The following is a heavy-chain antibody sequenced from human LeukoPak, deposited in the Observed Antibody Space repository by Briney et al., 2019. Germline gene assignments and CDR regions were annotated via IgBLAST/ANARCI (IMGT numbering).Heavy chain of an antibody. Sequence: SETLSLTCTVSGGSVSTSDYYWGWIRQSPVKGLEWIGDVFYTGKTNYNPSLRGRATISIDTSKNQFSLKLTYVTAANSAVYYCARVFDSWGQGTLVTVSS. J-gene: IGHJ4*02. CDR1: GGSVSTSDYY. V-gene: IGHV4-39*07. CDR3: ARVFDS. CDR2: VFYTGKT.